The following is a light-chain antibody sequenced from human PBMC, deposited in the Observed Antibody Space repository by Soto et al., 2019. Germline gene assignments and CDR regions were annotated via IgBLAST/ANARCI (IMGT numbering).Light chain of an antibody. CDR1: QSLLHSNGYNY. CDR3: MQALQTPFT. V-gene: IGKV2-28*01. Sequence: DIVMTQSPLSLPVTPGEPASISCRASQSLLHSNGYNYLDWYLQKPGQSPQLLIYSGSNRASGVTDRFSGSGSGTDFTLRISRVEAEDVGVYYCMQALQTPFTFGPGTKVDIK. J-gene: IGKJ3*01. CDR2: SGS.